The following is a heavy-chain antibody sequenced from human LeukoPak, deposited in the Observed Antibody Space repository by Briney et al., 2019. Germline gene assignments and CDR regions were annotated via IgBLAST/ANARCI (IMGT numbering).Heavy chain of an antibody. D-gene: IGHD3-3*01. CDR3: AKDYDFRNGYPSDALDI. V-gene: IGHV3-30*02. CDR1: GFTFSSYG. CDR2: IRYDGSNK. Sequence: GGSLRLSCAASGFTFSSYGMHWVRQAPGKGLEWVAFIRYDGSNKYYADSVKGRFTISRDNSKNTLYLQMNSLRAEDTAIYYCAKDYDFRNGYPSDALDIWGQGTMVTVSS. J-gene: IGHJ3*02.